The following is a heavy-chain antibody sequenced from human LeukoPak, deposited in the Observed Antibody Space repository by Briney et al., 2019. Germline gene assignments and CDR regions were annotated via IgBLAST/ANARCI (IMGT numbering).Heavy chain of an antibody. J-gene: IGHJ3*02. D-gene: IGHD2-2*01. V-gene: IGHV3-23*01. CDR3: ARRYCSSTSCLTGAFDI. CDR1: GFTFRSYG. Sequence: PGGSLRLSCAASGFTFRSYGMSWVRQAPGKGLEWVSAISGSGGSTYYADSVKGRFTISRDNSKNTLYLQMNSLRAEDTAVYYCARRYCSSTSCLTGAFDIWGQGTMVTVSS. CDR2: ISGSGGST.